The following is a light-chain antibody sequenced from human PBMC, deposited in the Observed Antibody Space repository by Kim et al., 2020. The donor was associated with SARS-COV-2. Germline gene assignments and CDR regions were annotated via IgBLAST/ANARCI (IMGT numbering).Light chain of an antibody. CDR2: QDS. V-gene: IGLV3-1*01. Sequence: VSPGQAASITCSGDKLGDKYACWYQQKPGQSPVLVIYQDSTRPSGIPERFSGSNSGNTATLTISGTQAMDEADYYCQAWDSSTFYVFGTGTKVTVL. J-gene: IGLJ1*01. CDR1: KLGDKY. CDR3: QAWDSSTFYV.